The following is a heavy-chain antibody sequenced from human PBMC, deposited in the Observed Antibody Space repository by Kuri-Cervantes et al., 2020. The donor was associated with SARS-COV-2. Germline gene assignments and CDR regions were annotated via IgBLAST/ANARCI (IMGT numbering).Heavy chain of an antibody. D-gene: IGHD2-2*01. CDR1: WVSLSTSGMC. CDR3: ARGVVPAARWRNYYYYYYMDV. V-gene: IGHV2-70*11. CDR2: IDWDDDK. Sequence: SGPTLVKPTQTLTLTFTFSWVSLSTSGMCVSWIRHPPGKALEWLARIDWDDDKYYSTSLKTRLTISKVTSKNQVVLTMTNMDPVDTATYYCARGVVPAARWRNYYYYYYMDVWGKGTTVTVSS. J-gene: IGHJ6*03.